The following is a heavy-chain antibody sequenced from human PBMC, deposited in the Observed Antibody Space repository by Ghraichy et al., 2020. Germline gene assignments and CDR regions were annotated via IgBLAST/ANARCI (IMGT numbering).Heavy chain of an antibody. CDR3: AHSAYYYGSGSYEGCFDY. V-gene: IGHV2-5*02. CDR1: GFSLSTSGVG. Sequence: SGPTLVKPTQTLTLTCTFSGFSLSTSGVGVGWIRQPPGKALEWLALIYWDDDKRYSPSLKSRLTITKDTSKNQVVLTMTNMDPVDTATYYCAHSAYYYGSGSYEGCFDYWGQGTLVTVSS. J-gene: IGHJ4*02. CDR2: IYWDDDK. D-gene: IGHD3-10*01.